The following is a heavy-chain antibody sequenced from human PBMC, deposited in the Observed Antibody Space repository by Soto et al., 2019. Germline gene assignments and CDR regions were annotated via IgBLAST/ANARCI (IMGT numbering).Heavy chain of an antibody. D-gene: IGHD3-3*01. CDR3: AKDTEEWVSVKGAFDT. Sequence: EVQLLESGGGLVQPGGSLRLSCAASGFTFSSYAMGWVRQVPGKGLEWVSAISGSGGTTYYADSVKGRFTISRDNSMNTLYLQMNSLRAEDTAVYYCAKDTEEWVSVKGAFDTWGQGTMVTVSS. CDR2: ISGSGGTT. V-gene: IGHV3-23*01. J-gene: IGHJ3*02. CDR1: GFTFSSYA.